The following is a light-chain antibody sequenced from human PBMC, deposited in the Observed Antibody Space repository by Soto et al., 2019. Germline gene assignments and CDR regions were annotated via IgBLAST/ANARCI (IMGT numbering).Light chain of an antibody. V-gene: IGLV1-44*01. J-gene: IGLJ3*02. CDR3: AAWDDSLNGWV. CDR2: DNN. CDR1: GSNIGSNT. Sequence: QLVLTQPPSASGTPGQRVTISCSGSGSNIGSNTVNWYQQFPGTAPKLLIYDNNQRPSGVPDRFSGSKSGTSASLAISGLQSEDESDYYCAAWDDSLNGWVFGGGTKLTVL.